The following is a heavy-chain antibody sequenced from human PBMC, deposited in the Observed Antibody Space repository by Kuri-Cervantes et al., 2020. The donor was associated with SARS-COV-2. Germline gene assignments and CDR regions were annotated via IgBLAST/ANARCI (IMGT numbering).Heavy chain of an antibody. Sequence: ESLKISCAVYGGSFSGYYWSWIRQPPGKGLEWIGEINHSGSTNYNPSLKSRVTISVDTSKNQFSLKLSSVTAADTAVYYCASVPGIGYYFDYWGQGTLVTVSS. V-gene: IGHV4-34*01. CDR2: INHSGST. CDR3: ASVPGIGYYFDY. D-gene: IGHD3-10*01. J-gene: IGHJ4*02. CDR1: GGSFSGYY.